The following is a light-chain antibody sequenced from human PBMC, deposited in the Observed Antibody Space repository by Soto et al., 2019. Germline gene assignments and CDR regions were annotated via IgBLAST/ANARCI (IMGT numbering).Light chain of an antibody. Sequence: QSALTQPPSASGSPGQSVTISCTGTSSDVGSYNYVSWYQQHPGKAPKLIIYEVSKRPSGVPDRFSGSKSDNTASLTVSGLQGEDEADYYCSSYEGSNNLVVFGGGTQLTVL. J-gene: IGLJ2*01. CDR3: SSYEGSNNLVV. CDR1: SSDVGSYNY. V-gene: IGLV2-8*01. CDR2: EVS.